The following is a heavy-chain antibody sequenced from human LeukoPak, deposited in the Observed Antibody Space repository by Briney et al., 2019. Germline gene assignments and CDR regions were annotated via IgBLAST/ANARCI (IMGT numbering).Heavy chain of an antibody. Sequence: SETLSLTCAVYGGSFSGYYWSWIRQPPGKGLEWIGEINHSGSTNYNPSLKSRVTISVDTSKNQFSLKLSSVTAADTAVYYCARGYSSGWYVGYFDYWGQGTLVTVSS. CDR1: GGSFSGYY. CDR2: INHSGST. V-gene: IGHV4-34*01. CDR3: ARGYSSGWYVGYFDY. J-gene: IGHJ4*02. D-gene: IGHD6-19*01.